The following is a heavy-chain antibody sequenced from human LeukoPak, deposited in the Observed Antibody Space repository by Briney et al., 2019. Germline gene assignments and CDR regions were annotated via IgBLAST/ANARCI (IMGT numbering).Heavy chain of an antibody. CDR1: GFTFGTYS. J-gene: IGHJ6*03. Sequence: QTGGSLRLSCVASGFTFGTYSMNWVRQASGKGLEWVSYITSSSTNIYYADSVKGRFTISRDNSKNTLYLQMNSLRAEDTAVYYCAREQGRGPYGDYFYYMDVWGKGTTVTISS. CDR3: AREQGRGPYGDYFYYMDV. V-gene: IGHV3-48*01. D-gene: IGHD4-17*01. CDR2: ITSSSTNI.